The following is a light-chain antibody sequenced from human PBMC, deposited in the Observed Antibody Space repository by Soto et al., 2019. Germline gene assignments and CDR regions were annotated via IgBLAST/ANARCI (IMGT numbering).Light chain of an antibody. Sequence: QSALTQPPSASGSPGQSVTISCTGTSSDVGGYDFVAWHQQHPGKAPRLMIYDVSKRPSGVPDRFSGSKSGYTASLTVSGLQAEDEADDYCSSFVGGNIYVFGTGTKVTVL. CDR1: SSDVGGYDF. V-gene: IGLV2-8*01. CDR3: SSFVGGNIYV. J-gene: IGLJ1*01. CDR2: DVS.